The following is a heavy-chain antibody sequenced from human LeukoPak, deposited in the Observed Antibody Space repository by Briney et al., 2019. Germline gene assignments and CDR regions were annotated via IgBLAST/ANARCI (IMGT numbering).Heavy chain of an antibody. D-gene: IGHD3-10*01. Sequence: PSETLSLTCAVYGGSFSGYYWSWIRQPPGKGLEWIGEINHSGSTNYNPSLKSRVTISVDTSKNQFSLKLSSVTAADTAVYYCAREATMVRGVLNYYYGMDVWGQGTTVTVSS. V-gene: IGHV4-34*01. CDR2: INHSGST. CDR3: AREATMVRGVLNYYYGMDV. CDR1: GGSFSGYY. J-gene: IGHJ6*02.